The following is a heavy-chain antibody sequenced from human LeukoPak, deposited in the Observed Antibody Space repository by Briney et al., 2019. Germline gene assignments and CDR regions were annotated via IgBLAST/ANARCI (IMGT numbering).Heavy chain of an antibody. CDR1: GYTFTGYY. V-gene: IGHV1-2*02. Sequence: ASVKVSCTASGYTFTGYYMHWVRQAPGQGLEWMGWINPNSGGTNYAQKFQGRVTMTRDTSISTAYMELSRLRSDDTAVYYCARDLRDYGDYYYYYYYMDVWGKGTTVPISS. CDR2: INPNSGGT. D-gene: IGHD4-17*01. J-gene: IGHJ6*03. CDR3: ARDLRDYGDYYYYYYYMDV.